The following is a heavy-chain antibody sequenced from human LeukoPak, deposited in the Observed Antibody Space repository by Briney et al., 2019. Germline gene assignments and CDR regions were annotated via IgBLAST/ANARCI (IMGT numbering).Heavy chain of an antibody. CDR2: IKSDGSAT. V-gene: IGHV3-74*01. CDR3: ERVGGRGSIGGDC. J-gene: IGHJ4*02. D-gene: IGHD3-10*01. CDR1: GFTFSNYW. Sequence: GGSLRLSCAASGFTFSNYWMHWVRQAPGKGLVWVSRIKSDGSATNYADFVKGRFTVSRDNAKNTLYLQMSSLRAEDTAIYFWERVGGRGSIGGDCWGQGTLVTVSS.